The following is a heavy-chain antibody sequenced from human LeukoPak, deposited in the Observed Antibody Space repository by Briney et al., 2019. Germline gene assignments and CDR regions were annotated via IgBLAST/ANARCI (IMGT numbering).Heavy chain of an antibody. V-gene: IGHV1-24*01. Sequence: ASVKVSCKVSGYTLTTYSTHWVRQAPGKGLEWMGGFDPEDGETIYAQKFQGRVTMTEDTSTDTAYMELSSLRSEDTAVYYCATVAPLLDALVYWGQGTLVTVSS. D-gene: IGHD1-26*01. CDR2: FDPEDGET. CDR3: ATVAPLLDALVY. CDR1: GYTLTTYS. J-gene: IGHJ4*02.